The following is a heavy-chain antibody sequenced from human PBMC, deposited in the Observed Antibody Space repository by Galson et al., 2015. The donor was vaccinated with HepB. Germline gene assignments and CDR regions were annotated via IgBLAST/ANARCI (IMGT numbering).Heavy chain of an antibody. V-gene: IGHV4-59*01. Sequence: SETLSFTCTVSGDSISTYYWNWIRQPPGKGLEWVGYIYYTGSTNYNPSFNSRVTISLDTSQNQYSLKLKSVTAADTAVYYCARGRGQLPLQFDYWGQGVLVTVSS. CDR1: GDSISTYY. CDR2: IYYTGST. D-gene: IGHD1-1*01. CDR3: ARGRGQLPLQFDY. J-gene: IGHJ4*02.